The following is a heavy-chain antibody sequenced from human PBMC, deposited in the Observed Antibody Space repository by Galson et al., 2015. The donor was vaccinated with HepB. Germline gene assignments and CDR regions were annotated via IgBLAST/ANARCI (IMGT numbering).Heavy chain of an antibody. D-gene: IGHD3-16*01. CDR1: GFTFNDYG. CDR3: AKEGRTLSTFYFDY. J-gene: IGHJ4*02. V-gene: IGHV3-30*18. CDR2: ISYDGSNE. Sequence: SLRLSCAASGFTFNDYGMHWVRQAPGKGLEWVAVISYDGSNEYYADSMKGRFTISRDNSKNTLYLQMNSLRDEDTAVYYCAKEGRTLSTFYFDYWGQGTLVTVSS.